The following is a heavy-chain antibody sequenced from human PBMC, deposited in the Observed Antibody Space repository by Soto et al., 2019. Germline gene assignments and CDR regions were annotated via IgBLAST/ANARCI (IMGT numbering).Heavy chain of an antibody. D-gene: IGHD2-2*01. J-gene: IGHJ4*02. V-gene: IGHV3-23*01. CDR1: GFALSEYY. CDR2: ISGSGGSSGP. CDR3: AKARCSTANCYVPEY. Sequence: GGSLRLSCAASGFALSEYYMSWIRQAPGKGLEWVSVISGSGGSSGPSYADSVQGRFSISRDNTRNTLYLQMNSLRGEDTAMYYCAKARCSTANCYVPEYWGQGTRVTVSS.